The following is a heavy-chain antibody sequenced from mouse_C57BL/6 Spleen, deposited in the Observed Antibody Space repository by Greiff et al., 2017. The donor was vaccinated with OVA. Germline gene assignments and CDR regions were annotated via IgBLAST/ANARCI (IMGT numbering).Heavy chain of an antibody. V-gene: IGHV5-17*01. Sequence: EVTLVESGGGLVKPGGSLKLSCAASGFTFSDYGMHWVRQAPEKGLEWVAYISSGSSTIYYADTVKGRFTISRDNAKNTLFLQMTSLRSEDTAMYYCARPTGAWFAYWGQGTLVTVSA. CDR1: GFTFSDYG. CDR3: ARPTGAWFAY. CDR2: ISSGSSTI. J-gene: IGHJ3*01.